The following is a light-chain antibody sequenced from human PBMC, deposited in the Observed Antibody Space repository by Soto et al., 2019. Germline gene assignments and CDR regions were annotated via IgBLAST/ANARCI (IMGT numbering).Light chain of an antibody. CDR2: DVN. CDR3: CSYAGSYTFYV. Sequence: QSVLTQPRSVSGSPGQSVTISCTGTSSDVGGYNYVSWYQQHPDKAPKLMIYDVNKRPSGVPDRLSGSKSGNTASLTTSGLQAEDEADYYCCSYAGSYTFYVFGTGTKLTVL. CDR1: SSDVGGYNY. V-gene: IGLV2-11*01. J-gene: IGLJ1*01.